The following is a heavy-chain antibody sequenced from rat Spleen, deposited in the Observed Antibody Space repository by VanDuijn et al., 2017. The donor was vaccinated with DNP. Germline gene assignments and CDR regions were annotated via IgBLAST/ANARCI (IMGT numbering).Heavy chain of an antibody. CDR3: ATWLTTLLDY. CDR1: GFTFSNYD. Sequence: EVQLVESGGGLVQPGRSLKLSCAASGFTFSNYDMAWVRQGPTKGLEWVASISFSGDNSYHRDSVKWRFTISRDNAGSSLYLQMDSLRSEDTATYYCATWLTTLLDYWGQGVMVTVSS. J-gene: IGHJ2*01. CDR2: ISFSGDNS. V-gene: IGHV5-25*01. D-gene: IGHD1-4*01.